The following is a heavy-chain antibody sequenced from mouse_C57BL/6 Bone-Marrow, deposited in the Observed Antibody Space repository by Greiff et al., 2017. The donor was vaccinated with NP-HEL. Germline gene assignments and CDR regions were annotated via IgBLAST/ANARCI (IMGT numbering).Heavy chain of an antibody. D-gene: IGHD3-2*02. J-gene: IGHJ2*01. CDR2: ISYDGSN. Sequence: VQLKESGPGLVKPSQSLSLTCSVTGYSITSGYYWNWIRQFPGNKLEWMGYISYDGSNNYNPSLKNRISITRDTSKNQFFLKLNSVTTEDTATYYCARNRQLRLFDYWGQGTTLTVSS. V-gene: IGHV3-6*01. CDR1: GYSITSGYY. CDR3: ARNRQLRLFDY.